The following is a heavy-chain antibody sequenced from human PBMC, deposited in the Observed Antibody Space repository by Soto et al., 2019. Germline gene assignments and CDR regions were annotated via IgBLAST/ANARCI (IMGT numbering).Heavy chain of an antibody. Sequence: AALKVSCKTSGYTFIGYYLNWVRQAPGQGLEWMGWVNPHTGGTHYAQKFDGRVTMTRDTSTYTAYMELSGLKFDDTATYFCARVMAYEQQLVPFDYWGQGTLVTVSS. V-gene: IGHV1-2*02. J-gene: IGHJ4*02. CDR1: GYTFIGYY. CDR3: ARVMAYEQQLVPFDY. CDR2: VNPHTGGT. D-gene: IGHD6-13*01.